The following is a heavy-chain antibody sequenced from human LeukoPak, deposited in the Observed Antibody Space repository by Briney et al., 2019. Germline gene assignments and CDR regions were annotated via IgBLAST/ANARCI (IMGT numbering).Heavy chain of an antibody. J-gene: IGHJ4*02. V-gene: IGHV5-51*01. CDR1: GYSFTSYW. CDR2: IYPGDSDT. Sequence: GESLKISCKGSGYSFTSYWIGWVRQMPGKGLEWMGIIYPGDSDTRYSPSFQGQVTISADRSISTAYLQWSSLKASDTAMYYCARRGLYYDSSGYYSNYFDYWGQGTLVTVSS. D-gene: IGHD3-22*01. CDR3: ARRGLYYDSSGYYSNYFDY.